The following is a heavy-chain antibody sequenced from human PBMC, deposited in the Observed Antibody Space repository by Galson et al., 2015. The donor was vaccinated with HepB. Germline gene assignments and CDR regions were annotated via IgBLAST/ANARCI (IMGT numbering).Heavy chain of an antibody. J-gene: IGHJ6*03. D-gene: IGHD6-13*01. Sequence: SVKVSCKASGYTFTSYAMHWVRQAPGQRLEWMGWINAGNGNTKYSQKFQGRVTITRDTSASTAYMELSSLRSEDTAVYYCARDGHSSSSVYYYYYMDVWGKGTTVTVSS. V-gene: IGHV1-3*01. CDR1: GYTFTSYA. CDR2: INAGNGNT. CDR3: ARDGHSSSSVYYYYYMDV.